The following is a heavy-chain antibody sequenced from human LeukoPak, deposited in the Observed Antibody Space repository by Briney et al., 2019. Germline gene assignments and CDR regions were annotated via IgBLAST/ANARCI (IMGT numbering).Heavy chain of an antibody. J-gene: IGHJ6*02. CDR1: GYSFNAYY. D-gene: IGHD3-10*01. CDR3: ARLMTLVRGGLKRLPRSCGMDV. CDR2: IYPGDSDT. Sequence: GESLKISCKGSGYSFNAYYIAWVRQMPGKDLEWMGAIYPGDSDTTYSPSLQGQVTISADKSATTAYLQWNSLKASDTAIYYCARLMTLVRGGLKRLPRSCGMDVWGQGTTVTVS. V-gene: IGHV5-51*01.